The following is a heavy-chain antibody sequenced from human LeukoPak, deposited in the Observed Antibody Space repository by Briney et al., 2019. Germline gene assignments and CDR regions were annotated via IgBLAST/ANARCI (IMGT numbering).Heavy chain of an antibody. CDR1: GFTFSGYG. CDR3: AKDGDGYNLYFDY. CDR2: ISYDGSNK. V-gene: IGHV3-30*18. J-gene: IGHJ4*02. Sequence: GGSLRLSCAASGFTFSGYGMHWVRQAPGKGLEWVAVISYDGSNKYYADSVKGRFTISRDNSKNTLYLQMNSLRAEDTAVYYCAKDGDGYNLYFDYWGQGTLVTVSS. D-gene: IGHD5-24*01.